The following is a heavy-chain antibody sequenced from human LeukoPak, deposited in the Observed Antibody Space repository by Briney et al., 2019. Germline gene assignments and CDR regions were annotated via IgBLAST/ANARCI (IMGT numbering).Heavy chain of an antibody. J-gene: IGHJ3*02. Sequence: SVKVSCKTSGGTFSSYTISWVRQAPGQGLEWMGRIIPILGIANYARKFQGRVTITADKSTSTAYMELSSLRSEDTAVYYCASGHTVVVPAAIIAYDIWGQGTMVTVSS. CDR3: ASGHTVVVPAAIIAYDI. CDR2: IIPILGIA. V-gene: IGHV1-69*02. D-gene: IGHD2-2*02. CDR1: GGTFSSYT.